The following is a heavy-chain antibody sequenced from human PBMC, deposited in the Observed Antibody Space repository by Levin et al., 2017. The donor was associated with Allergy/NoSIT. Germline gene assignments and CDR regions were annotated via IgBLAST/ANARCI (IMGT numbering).Heavy chain of an antibody. CDR1: GFIFGDYA. CDR2: IRSKAYGGTT. Sequence: GESLKISCSACGFIFGDYAMSWFRQAPGKGLEWVGFIRSKAYGGTTEYAASVKGRFTISRDDSKTIAYLQMNSLTTEDTAIYYCTRDSYDRTPLSVFDIWGQGTMVTVSA. J-gene: IGHJ3*02. D-gene: IGHD3-9*01. V-gene: IGHV3-49*03. CDR3: TRDSYDRTPLSVFDI.